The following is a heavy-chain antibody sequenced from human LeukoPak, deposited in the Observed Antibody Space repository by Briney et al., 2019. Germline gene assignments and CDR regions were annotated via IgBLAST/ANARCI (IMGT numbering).Heavy chain of an antibody. V-gene: IGHV4-39*01. J-gene: IGHJ5*02. D-gene: IGHD4-17*01. Sequence: LSETLSLTCTVSSGSISSHYWSWIRQPPGKGLEWIGSIYSSGSTYYNPSLKSRVTISVDTSKNQFSLKLTSVTAADTAVYYCARHYGPWGQGTLVTVSS. CDR2: IYSSGST. CDR1: SGSISSHY. CDR3: ARHYGP.